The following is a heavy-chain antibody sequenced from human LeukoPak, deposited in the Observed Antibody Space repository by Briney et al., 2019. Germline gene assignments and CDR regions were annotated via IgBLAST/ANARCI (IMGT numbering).Heavy chain of an antibody. D-gene: IGHD3-10*01. V-gene: IGHV3-53*01. CDR1: GFTVSSNY. Sequence: GGSLRLSCAASGFTVSSNYMSWVRQAPGKGLEWVSVIYSGGSTYYADSVKGRFTISRDNAKNSLYLQMNSLRAEDTAVYYCAREGTGDAFDIWGQGTMVTVSS. CDR3: AREGTGDAFDI. J-gene: IGHJ3*02. CDR2: IYSGGST.